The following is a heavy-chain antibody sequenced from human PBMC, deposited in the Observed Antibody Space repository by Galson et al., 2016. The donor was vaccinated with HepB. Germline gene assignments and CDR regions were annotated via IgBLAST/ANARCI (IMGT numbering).Heavy chain of an antibody. CDR2: ISNTGGST. CDR1: GFTFSSYA. V-gene: IGHV3-23*01. D-gene: IGHD5-24*01. J-gene: IGHJ4*02. CDR3: AKGGRRDAYEG. Sequence: SLRLSCAASGFTFSSYAMSWVRQAPGKGLEWVSVISNTGGSTVYANSVKGRFTMSRDNSKNTVYLQLNSLGAEDTAVYYCAKGGRRDAYEGWGQGTLVTVSS.